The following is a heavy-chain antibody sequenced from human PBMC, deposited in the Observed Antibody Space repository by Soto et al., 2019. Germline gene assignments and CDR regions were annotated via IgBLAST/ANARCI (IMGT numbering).Heavy chain of an antibody. CDR1: VYICGNPS. D-gene: IGHD1-26*01. V-gene: IGHV3-15*07. Sequence: PGRSERLAYGTAVYICGNPSINKISQDPGKGLEWVGRIKSKTDGGTTDYAAPVKGRFTISRDDSKNTLYLQMNSLKTEDTAVYYCTTGSRGWLEWEGDRDYAFDIWGQGTMVTVSS. CDR2: IKSKTDGGTT. J-gene: IGHJ3*02. CDR3: TTGSRGWLEWEGDRDYAFDI.